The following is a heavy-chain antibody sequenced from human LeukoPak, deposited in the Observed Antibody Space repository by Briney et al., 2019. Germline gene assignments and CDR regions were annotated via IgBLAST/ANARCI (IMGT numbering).Heavy chain of an antibody. D-gene: IGHD6-25*01. Sequence: SQTLSLTCTVSGGSIGSGDYYWSWIRQPPGKGLERIGFIYYRGNTYYNPSLKSRVTISIDTVRDQFSLRLSSVTAADTAVYYCARVAAHWFDPWGQGTLVTVSS. CDR1: GGSIGSGDYY. CDR3: ARVAAHWFDP. J-gene: IGHJ5*02. CDR2: IYYRGNT. V-gene: IGHV4-30-4*01.